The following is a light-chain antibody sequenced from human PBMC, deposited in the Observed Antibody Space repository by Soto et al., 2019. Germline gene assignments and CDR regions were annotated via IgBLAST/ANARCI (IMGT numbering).Light chain of an antibody. CDR3: QQCSDWPLCT. Sequence: EIVMTQSPATLSVSPGERVTLSCRASQSVSSYLVWYQHKPGQPPRLLIYGASTRATGIPARFSGSGSGTDFTLTISRLQSEDFAVYYCQQCSDWPLCTFGQGTQLEIK. V-gene: IGKV3-15*01. J-gene: IGKJ5*01. CDR1: QSVSSY. CDR2: GAS.